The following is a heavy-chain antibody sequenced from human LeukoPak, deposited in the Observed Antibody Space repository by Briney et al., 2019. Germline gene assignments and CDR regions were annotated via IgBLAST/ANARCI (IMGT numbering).Heavy chain of an antibody. CDR3: AKVRVTIRGTFDY. CDR1: RFTFSSYA. CDR2: ISGSGGST. V-gene: IGHV3-23*01. D-gene: IGHD3-3*01. J-gene: IGHJ4*02. Sequence: PGGSLRLSCAASRFTFSSYAMSWVRQAPGKGLEWVSAISGSGGSTYYADSVKGRFTISRDNSKNTLYLQMNSLRAEDTAGYYCAKVRVTIRGTFDYWGQGTLVTDSS.